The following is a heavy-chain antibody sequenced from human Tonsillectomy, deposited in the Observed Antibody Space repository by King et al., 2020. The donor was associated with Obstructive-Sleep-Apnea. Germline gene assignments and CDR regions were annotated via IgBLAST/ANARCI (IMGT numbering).Heavy chain of an antibody. V-gene: IGHV3-9*01. Sequence: VQLVESGGGLVQPGRSLRLSCAASGFTFDDYAMHWVRQAPGKGLEWVSGISWNSGSIGYADSVKGRFTISRDNAKNSLYLQMNSLRAEDTALYYCAKDINGSGYYYGGGAFDIWGQGTMVTVSS. J-gene: IGHJ3*02. CDR3: AKDINGSGYYYGGGAFDI. D-gene: IGHD3-22*01. CDR2: ISWNSGSI. CDR1: GFTFDDYA.